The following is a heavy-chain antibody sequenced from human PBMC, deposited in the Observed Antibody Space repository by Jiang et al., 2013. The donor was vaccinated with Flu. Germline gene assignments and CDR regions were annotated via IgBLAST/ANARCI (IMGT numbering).Heavy chain of an antibody. J-gene: IGHJ4*02. CDR1: GFTFSSYA. CDR2: ISGSGGST. CDR3: AKDRRGFGVFIDYYFDY. D-gene: IGHD3-3*01. Sequence: VQLLESGGGLVQPGGSLRLSCAASGFTFSSYAMSWVRQAPGKGLEWVSAISGSGGSTYYADSVKGRFTISRDNSKNTLYLQMHSLRAEDTAVYYCAKDRRGFGVFIDYYFDYWGQGTLVTVSS. V-gene: IGHV3-23*01.